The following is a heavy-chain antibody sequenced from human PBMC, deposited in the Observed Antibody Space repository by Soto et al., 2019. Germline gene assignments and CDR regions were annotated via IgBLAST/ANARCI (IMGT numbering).Heavy chain of an antibody. CDR3: ARLQTAAAGRLFDY. Sequence: SETLSLTCTVSGGSISSSSYYWGWIRQPPGKGLEWIGSIFYSGSTYYNPSLKSRVTISVDTSKNQFSLKLSSVTAADTAVYYCARLQTAAAGRLFDYWGQGTLVTVSS. D-gene: IGHD6-13*01. V-gene: IGHV4-39*01. J-gene: IGHJ4*02. CDR2: IFYSGST. CDR1: GGSISSSSYY.